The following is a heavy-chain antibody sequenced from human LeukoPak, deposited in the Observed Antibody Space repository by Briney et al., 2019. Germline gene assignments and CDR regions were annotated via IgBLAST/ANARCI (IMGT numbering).Heavy chain of an antibody. D-gene: IGHD6-19*01. Sequence: KPSETLSLTCAVYGGSFSGYYWSWIRQPPGKGLEWIGEINHSGSTNYNPSLKSRVTISVDTPKNQFSLKLSSVTAADTAVYYCARTSSKGQWLGTDYWGQGTLVTVSS. V-gene: IGHV4-34*01. J-gene: IGHJ4*02. CDR1: GGSFSGYY. CDR3: ARTSSKGQWLGTDY. CDR2: INHSGST.